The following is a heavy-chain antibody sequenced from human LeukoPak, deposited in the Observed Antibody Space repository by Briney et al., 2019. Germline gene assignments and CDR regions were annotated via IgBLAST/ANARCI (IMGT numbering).Heavy chain of an antibody. D-gene: IGHD3/OR15-3a*01. J-gene: IGHJ3*02. Sequence: PGGSLRLSCAASGFTDSRNFKSWVRQAPGKGLEWVSVIYSGGSTSYTDSVKGRFSISRDSSKNTLYLQMNSLRAEDTAMYYCARVHEFWTGSRRDDALDIWGQGTMVTVSS. CDR2: IYSGGST. V-gene: IGHV3-53*01. CDR1: GFTDSRNF. CDR3: ARVHEFWTGSRRDDALDI.